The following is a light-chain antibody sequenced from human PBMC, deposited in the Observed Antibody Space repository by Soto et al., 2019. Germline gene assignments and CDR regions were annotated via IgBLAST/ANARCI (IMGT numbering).Light chain of an antibody. J-gene: IGLJ2*01. CDR1: SSYIGAGYD. V-gene: IGLV1-40*01. CDR2: ANT. Sequence: QSLLTQPPSVSGAPGQRVTISCTGSSSYIGAGYDVHWYQQLPGTAPKLLIYANTNRPSGVPDRFSGSKSGTTASLAITGLQAEDEADYYCQSYDDSLGGHVIFGGGTKLTVL. CDR3: QSYDDSLGGHVI.